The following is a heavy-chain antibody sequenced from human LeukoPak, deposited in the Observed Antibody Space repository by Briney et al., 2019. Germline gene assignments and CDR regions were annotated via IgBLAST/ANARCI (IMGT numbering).Heavy chain of an antibody. J-gene: IGHJ4*02. CDR1: GFTFSSYG. D-gene: IGHD6-13*01. V-gene: IGHV3-30*03. CDR3: VRVAAAGTGAAPFDY. CDR2: ISYDGSNK. Sequence: HAGGSLRLSCAASGFTFSSYGMHWVRQAPGKGLEWVAVISYDGSNKYYADSVKGRFTISRDSSKNTLYLQMNSLRAEDTAVYYCVRVAAAGTGAAPFDYWGQGTLVTVSS.